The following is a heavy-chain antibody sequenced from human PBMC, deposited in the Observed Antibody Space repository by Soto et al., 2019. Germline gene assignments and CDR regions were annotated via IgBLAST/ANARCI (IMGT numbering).Heavy chain of an antibody. CDR1: GGSFSGYY. J-gene: IGHJ4*02. Sequence: PSETLSLTCAVYGGSFSGYYWTWIRQPPGTGLEWIGEINHSGSTNYNPSLKSRVAISVDTSKNQFSLKLTSVTAADTAVYYCARDKITGLFDYWGQGTLLTVSS. CDR2: INHSGST. D-gene: IGHD2-8*02. CDR3: ARDKITGLFDY. V-gene: IGHV4-34*01.